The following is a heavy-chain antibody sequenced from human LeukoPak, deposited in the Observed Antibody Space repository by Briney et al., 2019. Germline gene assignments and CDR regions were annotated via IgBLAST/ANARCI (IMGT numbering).Heavy chain of an antibody. CDR2: ISGSGGST. D-gene: IGHD6-6*01. V-gene: IGHV3-23*01. Sequence: GASLRLSCAASGFTFSSYAMSWVRQAPGKGLEWVSAISGSGGSTYYADSVKGRFTISRDNSKNTLYLQMNSLRAEDTAVYYCAKGPEKVYSSSDYFDYWGQGTLVTVSS. CDR3: AKGPEKVYSSSDYFDY. J-gene: IGHJ4*02. CDR1: GFTFSSYA.